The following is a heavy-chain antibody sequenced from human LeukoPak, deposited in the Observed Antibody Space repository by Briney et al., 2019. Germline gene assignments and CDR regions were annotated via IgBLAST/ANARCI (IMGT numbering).Heavy chain of an antibody. CDR3: ARFLGYDILTGYYRDY. Sequence: GGSLRLSCAASGFTFSSYSMNWVRQAPGKGLEWVSSISSSSSYIYYTDSVKGRFTISRDNAKKSLYLQMNSLRAEDTAVYYCARFLGYDILTGYYRDYWGQGTLVTVSS. CDR1: GFTFSSYS. V-gene: IGHV3-21*01. D-gene: IGHD3-9*01. CDR2: ISSSSSYI. J-gene: IGHJ4*02.